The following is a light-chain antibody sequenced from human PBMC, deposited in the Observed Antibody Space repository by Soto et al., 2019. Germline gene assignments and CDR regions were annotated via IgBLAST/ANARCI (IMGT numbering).Light chain of an antibody. CDR2: AAS. V-gene: IGKV1-39*01. J-gene: IGKJ1*01. Sequence: DIQMTQSPSSLSASVGDRVTITCRASQSISSYLNWYQQKPGKAPKLLIYAASSLQSGVPSRFSGSGSGTDFTLTISSLQPDDFATYYCQQYNGYSVFGQGTKVDIK. CDR1: QSISSY. CDR3: QQYNGYSV.